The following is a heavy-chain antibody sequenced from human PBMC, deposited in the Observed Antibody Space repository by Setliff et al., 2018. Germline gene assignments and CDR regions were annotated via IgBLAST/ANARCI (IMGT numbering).Heavy chain of an antibody. J-gene: IGHJ3*02. CDR2: ISLHNGHI. CDR3: ARGGEVQSASAFDI. V-gene: IGHV1-18*01. D-gene: IGHD1-1*01. Sequence: ASVKVSCKASGYAFTSYGITWVRQAPGQGLEWMGWISLHNGHIKYAQRLQGRVTMTTDTSTSTAYMELRSLRSDDTAVYYCARGGEVQSASAFDIWGQGTMVTVSS. CDR1: GYAFTSYG.